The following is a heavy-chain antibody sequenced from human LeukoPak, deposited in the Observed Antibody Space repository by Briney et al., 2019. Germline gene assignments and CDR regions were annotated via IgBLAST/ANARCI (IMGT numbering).Heavy chain of an antibody. Sequence: GGPLRLSCVGSGFSFSSFAMSWVRQAPGKGLEWVSTVSGGGAYTYYADSVKGRFTVSRDDSKSMHFLQMNSLRPEDTALYFCAKRITVSAGYYLDSWGQGTLVTVSS. J-gene: IGHJ4*02. CDR2: VSGGGAYT. CDR1: GFSFSSFA. D-gene: IGHD2-8*01. V-gene: IGHV3-23*01. CDR3: AKRITVSAGYYLDS.